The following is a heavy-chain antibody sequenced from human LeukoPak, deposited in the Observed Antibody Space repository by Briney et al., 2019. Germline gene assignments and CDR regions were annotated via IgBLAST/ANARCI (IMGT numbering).Heavy chain of an antibody. CDR2: TYYRSKWYN. Sequence: SQTLSLTCAISGDSVSSNSAAWNWIRQSPSRGLEWLGRTYYRSKWYNDYAVSVKSRITINPDTSKNQFSLQLNSVTPEDTAVYYCARDSQAGYSSSWIHYGMDVWGQGTTVTVSS. D-gene: IGHD6-13*01. CDR3: ARDSQAGYSSSWIHYGMDV. J-gene: IGHJ6*02. V-gene: IGHV6-1*01. CDR1: GDSVSSNSAA.